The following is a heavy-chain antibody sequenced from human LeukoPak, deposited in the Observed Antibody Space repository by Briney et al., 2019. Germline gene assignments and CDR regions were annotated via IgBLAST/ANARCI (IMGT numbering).Heavy chain of an antibody. CDR3: ARDPIVGATGGWYY. CDR2: IYTSGST. D-gene: IGHD1-26*01. CDR1: GGSISSYY. V-gene: IGHV4-4*07. J-gene: IGHJ4*02. Sequence: PSETLSLTCTVSGGSISSYYWSWIRQPAGKGLEWIGRIYTSGSTNYNPSLKSRVTMSVDTSKNQFSLKLSSVTAADTAVYYCARDPIVGATGGWYYWGQGTLVTVSS.